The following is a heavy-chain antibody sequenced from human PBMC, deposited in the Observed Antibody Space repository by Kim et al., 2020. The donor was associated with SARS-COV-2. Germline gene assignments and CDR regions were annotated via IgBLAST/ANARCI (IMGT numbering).Heavy chain of an antibody. Sequence: GGSLRLSCAASGFTFSSYSMNWVRQAPGKGLEWVSSISSSSSYIYYADSVKGRFTISRDNAKNSLYLQMNSLRAEDTAVYYCARDTEIAALIYYYYGMDVWGQGTTVTVSS. CDR3: ARDTEIAALIYYYYGMDV. V-gene: IGHV3-21*01. CDR2: ISSSSSYI. CDR1: GFTFSSYS. D-gene: IGHD6-6*01. J-gene: IGHJ6*02.